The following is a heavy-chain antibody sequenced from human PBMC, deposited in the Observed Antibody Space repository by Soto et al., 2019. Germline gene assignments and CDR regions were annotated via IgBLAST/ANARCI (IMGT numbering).Heavy chain of an antibody. CDR1: GFTFISYA. Sequence: GGSLRLSCAASGFTFISYAMSWVRQAPGKGLEWVSAISGSGGSTYYADSVKGRFTISRDNSKNTLYLQMNSLRAEDTAVYYCAKSPKYYDYVWGSYRYYFDYWGQGTLVTVSS. V-gene: IGHV3-23*01. CDR3: AKSPKYYDYVWGSYRYYFDY. D-gene: IGHD3-16*02. J-gene: IGHJ4*02. CDR2: ISGSGGST.